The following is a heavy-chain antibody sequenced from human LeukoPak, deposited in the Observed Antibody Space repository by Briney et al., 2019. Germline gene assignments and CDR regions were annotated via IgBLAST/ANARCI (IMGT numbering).Heavy chain of an antibody. V-gene: IGHV3-43*01. D-gene: IGHD1-26*01. Sequence: HPGGSLRLSCAASGFTFDDYTMHWVRQAPGKGLEWVSLISWDGGSTYYADSVKGRFTISRDNSKNSLYLQMNSLRTEDTALYYCAGAMGGSHDAFDIWGQGTMVTVSS. CDR2: ISWDGGST. J-gene: IGHJ3*02. CDR3: AGAMGGSHDAFDI. CDR1: GFTFDDYT.